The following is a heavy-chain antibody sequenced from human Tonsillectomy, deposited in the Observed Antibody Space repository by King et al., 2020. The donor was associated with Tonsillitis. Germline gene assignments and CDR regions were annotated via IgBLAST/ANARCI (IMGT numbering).Heavy chain of an antibody. D-gene: IGHD6-19*01. CDR3: ARDIISSSGWSHLPQHYRHNWFDP. J-gene: IGHJ5*02. V-gene: IGHV4-59*01. CDR1: GGSISSYY. CDR2: IYYSGST. Sequence: QLQESGPGLVKPSETLSLTCTVSGGSISSYYWSWIRQPPGKGLEWIGYIYYSGSTNYNPSLKSRVTISVDTSKNQFSLKLSSVTAADTALNYCARDIISSSGWSHLPQHYRHNWFDPWGQGTLVTVSS.